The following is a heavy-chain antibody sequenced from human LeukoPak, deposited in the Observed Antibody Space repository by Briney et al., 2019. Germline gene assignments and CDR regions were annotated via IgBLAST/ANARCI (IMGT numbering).Heavy chain of an antibody. CDR1: GFTFSDYC. J-gene: IGHJ4*02. D-gene: IGHD5-24*01. CDR3: ARGKDGYKRGYPLGFDY. Sequence: GGSLTLSCAAYGFTFSDYCLSWIRQAPGKGLEWVSYISSSGSTIYYADSVKGRFTISRDNAKNSLYLKMNSVRAEDTAVYYCARGKDGYKRGYPLGFDYWGQGTLVTVSS. V-gene: IGHV3-11*01. CDR2: ISSSGSTI.